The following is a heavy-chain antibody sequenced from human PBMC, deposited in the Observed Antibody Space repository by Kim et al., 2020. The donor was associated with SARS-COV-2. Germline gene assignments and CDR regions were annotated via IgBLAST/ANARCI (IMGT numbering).Heavy chain of an antibody. Sequence: GGSLRLSCAASGFTVSSNYMSWVRQAPGKGLEWVSVIYSGGSTYYADSVKGRFTISRDNSKNTLYLQMNSLRAEDTAVYYCSREHPPYGGNEGGYFDYWGQGTLVTVSS. D-gene: IGHD4-17*01. CDR2: IYSGGST. CDR3: SREHPPYGGNEGGYFDY. J-gene: IGHJ4*02. CDR1: GFTVSSNY. V-gene: IGHV3-53*01.